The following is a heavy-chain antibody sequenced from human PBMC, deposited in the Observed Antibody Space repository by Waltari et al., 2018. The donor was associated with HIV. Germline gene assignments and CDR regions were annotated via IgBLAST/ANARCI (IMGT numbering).Heavy chain of an antibody. CDR3: ARGGGVGANDAFDI. J-gene: IGHJ3*02. CDR2: INHSGST. Sequence: QVQLQQWGAGLLKPSETLSLTCAVYGGSFSGYYWSWIRQPPGKGLEWIGEINHSGSTNYNPSLKSRVTISVDTSKNQFSLKLSSVTAADTAVYYCARGGGVGANDAFDIWGQGTMVTVSS. D-gene: IGHD1-26*01. V-gene: IGHV4-34*01. CDR1: GGSFSGYY.